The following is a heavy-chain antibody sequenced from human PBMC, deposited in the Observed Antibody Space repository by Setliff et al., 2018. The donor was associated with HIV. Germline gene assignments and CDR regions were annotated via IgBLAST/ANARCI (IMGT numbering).Heavy chain of an antibody. V-gene: IGHV4-39*02. CDR1: GGSISTNNFF. CDR2: VDYSGST. Sequence: PSETLSLTCTVSGGSISTNNFFWGWLRQPPGRGLEWIGTVDYSGSTNYTPSLKSRVTISVDTSNNHFSLRLTSVTAADTAVYFCARVGLAYSGDMDVWGKGTTVTVSS. CDR3: ARVGLAYSGDMDV. D-gene: IGHD2-21*01. J-gene: IGHJ6*03.